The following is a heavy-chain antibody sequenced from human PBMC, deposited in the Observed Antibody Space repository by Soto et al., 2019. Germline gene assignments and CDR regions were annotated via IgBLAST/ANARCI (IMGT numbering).Heavy chain of an antibody. CDR3: GRGPSPRAPASGTPYYYAMDV. Sequence: ASVKVSCKASGYDFTAYDINWVRQASGQGLEWMGWMNPINGATGTARRFQGSVSLSRNTATGTAYLELTSLRSDDTAVYYCGRGPSPRAPASGTPYYYAMDVWGQGTTVTVYS. J-gene: IGHJ6*02. D-gene: IGHD5-12*01. V-gene: IGHV1-8*02. CDR2: MNPINGAT. CDR1: GYDFTAYD.